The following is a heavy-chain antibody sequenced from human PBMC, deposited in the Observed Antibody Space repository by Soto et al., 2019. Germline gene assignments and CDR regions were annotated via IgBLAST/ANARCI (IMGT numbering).Heavy chain of an antibody. J-gene: IGHJ4*02. CDR1: GFSLSTSGVG. CDR3: AHSPALYSPLDY. D-gene: IGHD1-26*01. Sequence: QITLKESGPTLVKPTQTLTLTCTFSGFSLSTSGVGVGWIRQPPGKALEWLALIYWDDDKRYSPSLKSRLTVTKAPSKHQVVLTMHTMDPVDTATYYCAHSPALYSPLDYWGQGTLVTVSS. CDR2: IYWDDDK. V-gene: IGHV2-5*02.